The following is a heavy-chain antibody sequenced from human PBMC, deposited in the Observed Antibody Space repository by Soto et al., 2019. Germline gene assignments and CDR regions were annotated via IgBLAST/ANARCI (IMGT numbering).Heavy chain of an antibody. CDR3: ARQEVILEPAGVDV. D-gene: IGHD2-2*01. CDR2: IYYSGST. CDR1: GGPISTSSYY. J-gene: IGHJ6*02. Sequence: SETLSLTCTVSGGPISTSSYYWGWIRQPPGKGLEWIGSIYYSGSTYYNSSPKSRVTISVDTSKNQFSLKLSSVTAADTAVYYCARQEVILEPAGVDVWGQGTTVT. V-gene: IGHV4-39*01.